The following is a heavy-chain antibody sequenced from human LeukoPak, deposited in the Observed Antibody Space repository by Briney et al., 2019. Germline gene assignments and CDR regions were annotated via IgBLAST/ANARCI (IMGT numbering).Heavy chain of an antibody. J-gene: IGHJ5*02. CDR3: ALYGARRLVGATTANWFDP. V-gene: IGHV1-24*01. D-gene: IGHD1-26*01. Sequence: ASVKVSCKVSGYTLTELSMHWVRQAPGKGLEWMGGFDPEDGETIYAQKFQGRVTMTEDTSTDTAYMELSSLRSEDTAVYYCALYGARRLVGATTANWFDPWGQGTLVTVSS. CDR2: FDPEDGET. CDR1: GYTLTELS.